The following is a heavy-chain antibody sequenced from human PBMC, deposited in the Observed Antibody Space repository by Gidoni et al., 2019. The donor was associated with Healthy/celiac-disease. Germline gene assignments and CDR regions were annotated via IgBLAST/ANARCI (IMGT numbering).Heavy chain of an antibody. CDR1: GGTFSSYA. D-gene: IGHD3-10*01. Sequence: QVQLVQSGAEVKKPGSSVKVSCKASGGTFSSYAISWVRQAPGQGLEWMGGIIPIFGTANYAQKFQGRVTITADESTSTAYMELSSLRSEDTAVYYCARDLGYYGSGGYYYYGMDVWGQGTTVTVSS. J-gene: IGHJ6*02. CDR2: IIPIFGTA. CDR3: ARDLGYYGSGGYYYYGMDV. V-gene: IGHV1-69*01.